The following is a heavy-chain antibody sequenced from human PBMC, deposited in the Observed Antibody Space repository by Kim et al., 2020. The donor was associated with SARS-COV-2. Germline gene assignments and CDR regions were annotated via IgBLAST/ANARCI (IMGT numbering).Heavy chain of an antibody. CDR2: ITYNGSNK. V-gene: IGHV3-30*04. CDR1: GFTFSSYA. CDR3: SRALYCGGEFYWAEGMDV. Sequence: GGSLRLSCAASGFTFSSYAMHWVRQAPGKGLEWVAVITYNGSNKYYAYSVKGRFTISRDNAKNTLYLQMNSLRVEDTAVYDCSRALYCGGEFYWAEGMDV. D-gene: IGHD2-21*01. J-gene: IGHJ6*01.